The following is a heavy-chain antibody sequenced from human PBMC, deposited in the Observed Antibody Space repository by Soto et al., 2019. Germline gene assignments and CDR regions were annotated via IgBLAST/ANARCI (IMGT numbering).Heavy chain of an antibody. J-gene: IGHJ4*02. V-gene: IGHV4-34*01. CDR2: INHSGST. CDR3: ARGFGVTYPNFDY. Sequence: QVQLQQWGAGLLKPSETLSLTCAVYGGSFSGYYWSWIRHPPGKGLEWIGEINHSGSTNYNPSLKSRVTISVDTSKNQFSLKLSSVTAADTAVYYCARGFGVTYPNFDYWGQGTLVTVSS. CDR1: GGSFSGYY. D-gene: IGHD3-10*01.